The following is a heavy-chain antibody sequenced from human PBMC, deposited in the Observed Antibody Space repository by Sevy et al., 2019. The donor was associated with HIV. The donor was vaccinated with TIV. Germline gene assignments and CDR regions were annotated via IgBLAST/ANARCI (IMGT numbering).Heavy chain of an antibody. V-gene: IGHV3-7*01. J-gene: IGHJ4*02. D-gene: IGHD3-16*01. CDR2: VNQDGSQK. CDR3: ARELGPGDY. CDR1: GFTFSDYY. Sequence: GGSLRLSCAASGFTFSDYYMGWVRQAPGKGLEWVANVNQDGSQKHYVGSVKGRFSVSRDNAKNSVYLQMNRLRVDDTGIYYCARELGPGDYWGQGTLVTVSS.